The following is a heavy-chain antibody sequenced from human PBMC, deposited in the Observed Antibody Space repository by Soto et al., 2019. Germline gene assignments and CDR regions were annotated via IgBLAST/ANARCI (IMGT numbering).Heavy chain of an antibody. D-gene: IGHD2-8*01. CDR1: GFTFDNYD. CDR2: ISNGGGNT. J-gene: IGHJ4*02. Sequence: PGGSLRLSCVASGFTFDNYDMTWVRQAPGRGLQWVSTISNGGGNTVYADSVKGRFTIFRDNTKNTLYLQMNSLRAEDTASYFCARRDCPSSYCTFGALALSHWGQGTPVTVSS. V-gene: IGHV3-23*01. CDR3: ARRDCPSSYCTFGALALSH.